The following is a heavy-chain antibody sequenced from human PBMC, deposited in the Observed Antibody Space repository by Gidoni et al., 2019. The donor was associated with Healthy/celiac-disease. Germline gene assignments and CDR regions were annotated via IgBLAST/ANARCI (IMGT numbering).Heavy chain of an antibody. V-gene: IGHV3-23*01. Sequence: EAQLLESGGGLVQPGGSLRLSCAASGFTFSSYAMSWVRQAPGKGLEWVSAISGSGGSTYYADSVKGRFTISRDNSKNTLYLQMNSLRAEDTAVYYCAKNGGLTGSFDYWGQGTLVTVSS. D-gene: IGHD7-27*01. CDR3: AKNGGLTGSFDY. CDR1: GFTFSSYA. CDR2: ISGSGGST. J-gene: IGHJ4*02.